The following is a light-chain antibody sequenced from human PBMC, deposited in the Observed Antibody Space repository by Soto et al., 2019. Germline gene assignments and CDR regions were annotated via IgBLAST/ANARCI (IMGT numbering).Light chain of an antibody. V-gene: IGKV3-15*01. CDR1: QSVGIN. Sequence: EIVLTQSPGTLSLSPGERATLSCRASQSVGINVAWYQQKPGQAPRLLIYGASTRATGSPDRFSASGSATEFTLTISCLLSEDFAVYYCQQYNDCPRTFGQGTKVDIK. CDR2: GAS. CDR3: QQYNDCPRT. J-gene: IGKJ1*01.